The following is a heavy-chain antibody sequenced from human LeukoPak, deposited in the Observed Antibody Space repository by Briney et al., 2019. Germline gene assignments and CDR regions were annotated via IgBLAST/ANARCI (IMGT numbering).Heavy chain of an antibody. J-gene: IGHJ4*02. CDR1: GFTFSSYA. Sequence: GGSLRLSCAASGFTFSSYAMHWVRQAPGKGLEYVSAISSNGGSTYYANSVKGRFTTSRDNSKNTLYLQMGSLRAEDMAVYYCARGEGYDILTGYYPFDYWGQGTLVTVSS. CDR3: ARGEGYDILTGYYPFDY. V-gene: IGHV3-64*01. CDR2: ISSNGGST. D-gene: IGHD3-9*01.